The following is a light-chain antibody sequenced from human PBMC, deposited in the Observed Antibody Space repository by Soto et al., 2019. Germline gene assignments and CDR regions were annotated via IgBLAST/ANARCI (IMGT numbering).Light chain of an antibody. CDR2: GNS. V-gene: IGLV1-40*01. Sequence: QSVLTQPPSVSGAPGQRVTISCTGSSSHIGAGYDVHWYQQLPGTAPKLLIYGNSNRPSGVPDRFSGSKSGTSASLAITGLQAEDDADYYCQSYDSSLSAVVFGGGTKLTVL. CDR3: QSYDSSLSAVV. J-gene: IGLJ2*01. CDR1: SSHIGAGYD.